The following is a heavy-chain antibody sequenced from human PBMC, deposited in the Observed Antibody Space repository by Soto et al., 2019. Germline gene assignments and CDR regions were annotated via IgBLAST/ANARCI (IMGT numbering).Heavy chain of an antibody. CDR2: INPNGGST. Sequence: QVQLVQSGAEVEKPGASVKISCKASGYSFTSQYVHWVRQAPGQGLEWMGIINPNGGSTTYAQKFQGRVTMNGGTSTRTCPMGRSSLASEDTAVYYCARERWLGPGGGGTEPLDIWGQGTMVTVAS. D-gene: IGHD3-10*01. J-gene: IGHJ3*02. CDR1: GYSFTSQY. CDR3: ARERWLGPGGGGTEPLDI. V-gene: IGHV1-46*01.